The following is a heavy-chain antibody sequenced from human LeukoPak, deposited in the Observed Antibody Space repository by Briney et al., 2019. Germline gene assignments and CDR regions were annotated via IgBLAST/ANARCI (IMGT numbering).Heavy chain of an antibody. D-gene: IGHD2-2*01. Sequence: PGGSLRLSCAATGFXFSDHYIDWVRQAPGKGLEWVGRSRNRANSYTTEYVASVKGRFTISRDDSKNSLYLQMNSLKTEDTAVYYCARVYITYSSTSCYYFDYWGQGTLVTVSS. V-gene: IGHV3-72*01. CDR3: ARVYITYSSTSCYYFDY. CDR1: GFXFSDHY. CDR2: SRNRANSYTT. J-gene: IGHJ4*02.